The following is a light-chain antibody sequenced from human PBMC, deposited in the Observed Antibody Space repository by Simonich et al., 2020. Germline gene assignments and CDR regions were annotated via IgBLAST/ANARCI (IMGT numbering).Light chain of an antibody. CDR3: CSYAGSSTWV. CDR2: EGS. Sequence: QSALTQPASVSGSPGQSITISCTGTSSDVGSYNPVSWYQQHQGKAPKLMIYEGSKRTSGVSNRFSGSKSGNTASRTISGLQAEDEADYYCCSYAGSSTWVFGGGTKLTVL. J-gene: IGLJ3*02. V-gene: IGLV2-23*01. CDR1: SSDVGSYNP.